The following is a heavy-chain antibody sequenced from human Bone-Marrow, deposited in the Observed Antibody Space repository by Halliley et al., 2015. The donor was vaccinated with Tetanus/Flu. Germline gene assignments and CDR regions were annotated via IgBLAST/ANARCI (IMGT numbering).Heavy chain of an antibody. CDR3: LVGTS. J-gene: IGHJ4*02. V-gene: IGHV3-64D*06. Sequence: RQAPGKGLKFVSSISNDGGSTYYADSGKGRFTISRDNAKNPLLLQMSSLRPEDTAVYYCLVGTSWGQGTLVTVSS. CDR2: ISNDGGST. D-gene: IGHD2-2*01.